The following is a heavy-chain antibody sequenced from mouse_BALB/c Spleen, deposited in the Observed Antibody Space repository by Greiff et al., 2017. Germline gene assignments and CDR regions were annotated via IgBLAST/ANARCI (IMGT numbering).Heavy chain of an antibody. CDR3: ARGGGPDAMDY. CDR1: GFTFSSYG. V-gene: IGHV5-6*02. J-gene: IGHJ4*01. CDR2: ISSGGSYT. D-gene: IGHD1-1*02. Sequence: EVKLVESGGDLVKPGGSLKLSCAASGFTFSSYGMSWVRQTPDKRLEWVATISSGGSYTYYPDSVKGRFTISRDNAKNNLYLQMSSLKSEDTAMYYCARGGGPDAMDYWGQGTSVTVSS.